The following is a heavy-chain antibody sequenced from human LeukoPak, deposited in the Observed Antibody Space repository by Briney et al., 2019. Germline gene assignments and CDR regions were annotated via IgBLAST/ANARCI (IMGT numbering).Heavy chain of an antibody. J-gene: IGHJ6*02. CDR3: ARVKAAYYGMDV. CDR1: GFTVGSNY. CDR2: IHSGGGT. Sequence: GGSLRLSCAASGFTVGSNYMSWVRQAPGKGLEWVSVIHSGGGTYYADSVKGRFTISRDNAKNSLYLQMNSLRAEDTAVYYCARVKAAYYGMDVWGQGTTVTVSS. V-gene: IGHV3-53*01.